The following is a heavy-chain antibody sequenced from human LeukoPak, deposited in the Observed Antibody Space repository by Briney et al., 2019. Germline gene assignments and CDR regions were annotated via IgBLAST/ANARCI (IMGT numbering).Heavy chain of an antibody. J-gene: IGHJ4*02. Sequence: GESLKISCKGSGYSFTSYWIGWVRQMPGKGLEWMGIIYPGDSDTRCSPSFQGQVTISADKSISTAYLQWSSLKASDTAMYYCARSTRGAYCGGDCYPVPDYWGQGTLVTVSS. D-gene: IGHD2-21*02. CDR2: IYPGDSDT. V-gene: IGHV5-51*01. CDR1: GYSFTSYW. CDR3: ARSTRGAYCGGDCYPVPDY.